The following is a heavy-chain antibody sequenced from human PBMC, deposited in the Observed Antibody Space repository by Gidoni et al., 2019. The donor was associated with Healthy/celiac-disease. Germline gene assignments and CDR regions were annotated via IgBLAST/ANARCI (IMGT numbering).Heavy chain of an antibody. D-gene: IGHD3-22*01. V-gene: IGHV4-38-2*02. Sequence: QVQLQESGPGLVKPSETLSLTCTVSGYYISSGYYWGWIRQPPGKGMEWIGSIYHRGSTYYNPSLKSRVTISVDTSKNQFSLKLSSVTAADTAVYYCASVLDYYDSSGYYYYGMDVWGQGTTVTVSS. J-gene: IGHJ6*02. CDR3: ASVLDYYDSSGYYYYGMDV. CDR2: IYHRGST. CDR1: GYYISSGYY.